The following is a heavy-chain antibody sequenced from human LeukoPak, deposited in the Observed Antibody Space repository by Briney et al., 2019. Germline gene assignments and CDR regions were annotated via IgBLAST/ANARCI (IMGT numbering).Heavy chain of an antibody. D-gene: IGHD5-18*01. J-gene: IGHJ4*02. CDR2: TYYRSKWYN. V-gene: IGHV6-1*01. CDR1: GDSVSSNTAA. CDR3: VRDHGYDFDY. Sequence: SQTLSLTCAISGDSVSSNTAAWNWIRQSPSRGLEWLGRTYYRSKWYNDYAGSVKSRITINPDISKNQFSLQLNSVTPEDTAVYYCVRDHGYDFDYWGRGTLVTVSS.